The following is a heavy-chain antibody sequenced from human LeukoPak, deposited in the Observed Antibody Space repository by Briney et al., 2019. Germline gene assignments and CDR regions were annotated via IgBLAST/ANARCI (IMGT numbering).Heavy chain of an antibody. CDR1: GFTVSTNY. CDR2: IKGDGSVK. Sequence: PGGSLRLSCAASGFTVSTNYMSWVRQGPGKGLEWVATIKGDGSVKNYVDSVKGRFTISRDNAKNSVFLQMDSLRAEDTALYYCARRGLHDYWGQGTLVTVSS. V-gene: IGHV3-7*03. D-gene: IGHD5/OR15-5a*01. CDR3: ARRGLHDY. J-gene: IGHJ4*02.